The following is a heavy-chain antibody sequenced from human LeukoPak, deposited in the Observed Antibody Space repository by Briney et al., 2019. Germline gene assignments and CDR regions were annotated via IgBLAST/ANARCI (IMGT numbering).Heavy chain of an antibody. J-gene: IGHJ3*02. CDR1: GFTFGDYY. D-gene: IGHD2-2*01. CDR3: ARGTPTGLKAFDI. Sequence: GGSLSLSCAASGFTFGDYYMSWIRQAPGKGLEWISYISSSGSTTYYADSVKGRFTISRDNAKNSLYLQMNSLRAEDTAVYYCARGTPTGLKAFDIWGQGTMVTVSS. V-gene: IGHV3-11*04. CDR2: ISSSGSTT.